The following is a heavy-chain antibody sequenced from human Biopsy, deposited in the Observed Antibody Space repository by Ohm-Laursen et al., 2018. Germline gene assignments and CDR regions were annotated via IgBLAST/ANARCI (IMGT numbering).Heavy chain of an antibody. Sequence: SLRLSCSASGFSFSLYAMHWVRQAPGKGLEWVALIAYDGSYTKYTDSVKGRFTISRDNLRNKVDLQMSSLRADDTAVYFCAKEALQSPGSYAFDLWGQGTTVLVSS. D-gene: IGHD3-3*01. V-gene: IGHV3-30*18. CDR2: IAYDGSYT. J-gene: IGHJ3*01. CDR1: GFSFSLYA. CDR3: AKEALQSPGSYAFDL.